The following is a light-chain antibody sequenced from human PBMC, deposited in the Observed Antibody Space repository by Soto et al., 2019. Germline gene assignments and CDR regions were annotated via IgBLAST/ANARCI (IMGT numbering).Light chain of an antibody. CDR1: SGHISYA. J-gene: IGLJ3*02. Sequence: QPVLTQSPSASASLGASVTLTCTLSSGHISYAIAWHQQQPEKGPRYLMKLNSDGSHSKGDGIPDRFSGSSSGAERYLTISSLQSEDEADYYCQTWGTGIRVFGGGTKLTVL. CDR2: LNSDGSH. CDR3: QTWGTGIRV. V-gene: IGLV4-69*01.